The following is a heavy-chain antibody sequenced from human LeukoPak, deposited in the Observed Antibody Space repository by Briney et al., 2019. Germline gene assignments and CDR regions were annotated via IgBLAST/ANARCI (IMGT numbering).Heavy chain of an antibody. CDR3: ARHDISTGYYHLHFDY. D-gene: IGHD3-9*01. CDR1: GGSIRSGSYY. Sequence: PSETLSLTCAVSGGSIRSGSYYWGWIRQPPGKGLEWIATIYYSGSTYSNPSLKSRVSISVDTSKNQFSLKLTSVTAADTAVYYCARHDISTGYYHLHFDYWGHGTLVTVSS. V-gene: IGHV4-39*01. CDR2: IYYSGST. J-gene: IGHJ4*01.